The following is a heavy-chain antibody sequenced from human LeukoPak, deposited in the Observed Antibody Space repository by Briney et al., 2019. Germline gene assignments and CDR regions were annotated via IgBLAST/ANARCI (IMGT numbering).Heavy chain of an antibody. CDR1: GFTFSSYG. Sequence: GGSLRLSCAASGFTFSSYGMHWVRQAPGKGLEWVAFIRIDGSNRYNADSVKGRFTISRDNSKNTLYLQMNSRRGDDTAVYYCAKPHFDYWGQGTLVTVSS. V-gene: IGHV3-30*02. J-gene: IGHJ4*02. CDR3: AKPHFDY. CDR2: IRIDGSNR.